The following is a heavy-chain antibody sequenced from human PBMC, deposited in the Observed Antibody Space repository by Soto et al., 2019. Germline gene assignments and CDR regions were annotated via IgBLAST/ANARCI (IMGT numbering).Heavy chain of an antibody. Sequence: QVQLQESGPGLVKPSQTLSLTCTVSGGSISSGGYYWSWIRQHPGKGLEWIGYIYYSGSTYYNPSLKSRVTISVATSKNHFSLKLSSVTAADTAVYYCARQMVYNNWFDPWGQGTLVTVSS. CDR1: GGSISSGGYY. CDR2: IYYSGST. D-gene: IGHD2-8*01. CDR3: ARQMVYNNWFDP. V-gene: IGHV4-31*03. J-gene: IGHJ5*02.